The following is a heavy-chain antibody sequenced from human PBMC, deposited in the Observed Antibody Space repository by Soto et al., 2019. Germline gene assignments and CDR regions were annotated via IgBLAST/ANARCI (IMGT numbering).Heavy chain of an antibody. CDR3: VRGRSGSHVADC. CDR1: GCSISSSSYY. D-gene: IGHD2-15*01. Sequence: PSETLSLTCTVSGCSISSSSYYWGWIRQPPGKGLEWIGSIYYSGSTYYNPSLKSRVTISVDTSKNQFSLKLTSVTAADTAVYYCVRGRSGSHVADCWGPGTLVTVSS. J-gene: IGHJ4*02. V-gene: IGHV4-39*01. CDR2: IYYSGST.